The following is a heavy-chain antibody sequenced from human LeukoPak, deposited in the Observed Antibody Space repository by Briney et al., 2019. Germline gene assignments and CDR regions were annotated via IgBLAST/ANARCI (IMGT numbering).Heavy chain of an antibody. J-gene: IGHJ4*02. CDR2: ISSSSSTI. CDR3: ARDRTAAAGIRGFFDY. CDR1: GFTFSSYS. V-gene: IGHV3-48*01. D-gene: IGHD6-13*01. Sequence: PGGSLRLSCAASGFTFSSYSMNWVRQAPGKGLERVSYISSSSSTIYYADSVKGRFTISRDNAKNSLYLQMSSLRVEDTAVYYCARDRTAAAGIRGFFDYWGQGTLVTVSS.